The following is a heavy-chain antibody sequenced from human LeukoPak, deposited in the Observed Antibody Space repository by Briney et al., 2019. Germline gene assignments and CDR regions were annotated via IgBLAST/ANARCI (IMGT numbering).Heavy chain of an antibody. J-gene: IGHJ4*02. CDR2: IKQDGSEK. Sequence: GGSLGLSCAASGFTFSSYWMSWVRQAPGKGLEWVANIKQDGSEKYYVDSVKGRFTISRDNAENSLYLQMNSLRAEDTAVYYCARDAGYYYDIGHWGQGTLVTVSS. D-gene: IGHD3-22*01. V-gene: IGHV3-7*01. CDR1: GFTFSSYW. CDR3: ARDAGYYYDIGH.